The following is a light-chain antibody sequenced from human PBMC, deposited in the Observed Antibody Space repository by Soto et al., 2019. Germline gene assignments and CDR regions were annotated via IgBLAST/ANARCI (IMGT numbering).Light chain of an antibody. CDR2: GAS. Sequence: EIVLTQSPGSLSLSPGERATLSCRARQSVSSTFFAWYQQRPGQAPRLLMYGASSRATGIPERFSGSGSGTDFTLTISRLEPEDFAVYYCQQFDSLVTFGQGTKVEIK. J-gene: IGKJ1*01. CDR3: QQFDSLVT. CDR1: QSVSSTF. V-gene: IGKV3-20*01.